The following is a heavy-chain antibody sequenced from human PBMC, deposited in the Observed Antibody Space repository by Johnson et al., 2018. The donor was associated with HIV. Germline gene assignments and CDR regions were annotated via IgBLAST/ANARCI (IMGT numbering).Heavy chain of an antibody. V-gene: IGHV3-30*14. D-gene: IGHD2-15*01. Sequence: QVQLVESGGGLVQPGGSLRLSCAASGFTFSSYAMHWVRQAPGKGLEWVAVISYDGSTYYADSVKGRFTISRDNSKNKTYLQMNSLRAEDTAVCYCATEMVAALYAFDIWGQGTMVTVSS. J-gene: IGHJ3*02. CDR2: ISYDGST. CDR1: GFTFSSYA. CDR3: ATEMVAALYAFDI.